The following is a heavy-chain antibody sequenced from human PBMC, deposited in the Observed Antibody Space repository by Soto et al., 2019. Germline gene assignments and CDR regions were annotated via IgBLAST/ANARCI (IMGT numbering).Heavy chain of an antibody. CDR3: AKVDYSNYYYFDY. D-gene: IGHD4-4*01. V-gene: IGHV3-30*18. CDR2: ISYDGSNK. CDR1: GFTFSSYG. Sequence: GGSLRLSCAASGFTFSSYGMHWVRQAPGKGLEWVAVISYDGSNKYYADSVKGRFTISRDNSKNTLYLQLNSLRAADTAVYYCAKVDYSNYYYFDYWGQGTLVTVSS. J-gene: IGHJ4*02.